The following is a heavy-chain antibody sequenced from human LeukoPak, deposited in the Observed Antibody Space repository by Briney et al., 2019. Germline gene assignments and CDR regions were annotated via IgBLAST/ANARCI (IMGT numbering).Heavy chain of an antibody. Sequence: GRSLRLSCAASGLTFSSYPMHWVRQAPGKGMEWVAVISHDGSNKYYADSVKGRFTISRDNSKNTLYVQMNSLRPEDTAVYYCARDRGATYYYYAMDVWGQGTTVTVSS. V-gene: IGHV3-30-3*01. CDR1: GLTFSSYP. CDR3: ARDRGATYYYYAMDV. CDR2: ISHDGSNK. J-gene: IGHJ6*02.